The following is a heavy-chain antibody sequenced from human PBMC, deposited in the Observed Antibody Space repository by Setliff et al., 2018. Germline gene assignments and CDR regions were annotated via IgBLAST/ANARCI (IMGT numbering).Heavy chain of an antibody. J-gene: IGHJ6*02. D-gene: IGHD3-16*01. Sequence: PSETLSLTCTVSGGPIRSGTHFWGWFRQPPGKGLEWIGSVFFIGGTSSNPSLESRVSVSVDSSENQIPLKLSSVTAADTAVYYCARGGTSENLYAMDVWGQGTTVTVSS. CDR3: ARGGTSENLYAMDV. V-gene: IGHV4-39*06. CDR1: GGPIRSGTHF. CDR2: VFFIGGT.